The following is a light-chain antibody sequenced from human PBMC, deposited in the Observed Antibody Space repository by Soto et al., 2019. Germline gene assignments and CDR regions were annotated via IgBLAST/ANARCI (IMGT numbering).Light chain of an antibody. CDR3: QQYYNYWT. Sequence: DIQMTQSPSTLSASVGDRVTITCRTSQSITSWLAWYQQKPGKAPKLLIYDASSLESGVPSRFIGSGSGTEFTLTISSLQPDDFATYYCQQYYNYWTFGQGTKVDIK. V-gene: IGKV1-5*01. J-gene: IGKJ1*01. CDR2: DAS. CDR1: QSITSW.